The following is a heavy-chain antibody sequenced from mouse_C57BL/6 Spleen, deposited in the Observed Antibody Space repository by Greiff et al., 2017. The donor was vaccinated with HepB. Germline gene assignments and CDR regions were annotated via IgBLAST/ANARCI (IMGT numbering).Heavy chain of an antibody. V-gene: IGHV1-26*01. D-gene: IGHD1-1*01. CDR1: GYTFTDYY. Sequence: EVQLQQSGPELVKPGASVKISCKASGYTFTDYYMNWVKQSHGKSLEWIGDINPNNGGTSYNQKFKGKATLTVDKSSSTAYMELRSLTSEDSAVYYCAREEVVLAPFDYWGQGTTLTVSS. CDR2: INPNNGGT. CDR3: AREEVVLAPFDY. J-gene: IGHJ2*01.